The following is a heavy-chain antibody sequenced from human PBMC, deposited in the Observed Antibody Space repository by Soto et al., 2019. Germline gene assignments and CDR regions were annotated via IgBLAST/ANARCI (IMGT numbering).Heavy chain of an antibody. Sequence: GGSLRLSCATSGFSFDDYAMHWVRQAPGKGPEWVSGISWNSGSIGYADSVKGRFTISRDNAKNTLYLQMNSLRAEDTAVYYCAIAARPGYWGQGTLVTVSS. CDR1: GFSFDDYA. J-gene: IGHJ4*02. V-gene: IGHV3-9*01. CDR3: AIAARPGY. CDR2: ISWNSGSI. D-gene: IGHD6-6*01.